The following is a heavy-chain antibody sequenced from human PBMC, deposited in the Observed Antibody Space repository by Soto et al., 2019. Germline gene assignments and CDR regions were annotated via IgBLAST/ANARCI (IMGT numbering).Heavy chain of an antibody. Sequence: ASVKVSCKASGYTFTSYGISWVRQAPGQGLEWMGWISAYNGNTNYAQKLQGRVTMTTDTSTSTAYMELRSLRSDDTAVYYCARDYYDSSGYYSPDPFAIPAQGTMVTVSS. CDR1: GYTFTSYG. CDR2: ISAYNGNT. CDR3: ARDYYDSSGYYSPDPFAI. J-gene: IGHJ3*02. V-gene: IGHV1-18*01. D-gene: IGHD3-22*01.